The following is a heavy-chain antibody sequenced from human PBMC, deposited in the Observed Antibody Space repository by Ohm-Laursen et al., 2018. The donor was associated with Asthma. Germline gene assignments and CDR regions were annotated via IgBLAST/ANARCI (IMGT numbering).Heavy chain of an antibody. V-gene: IGHV3-33*06. CDR1: GFTFSSYG. Sequence: RSLRLSCTASGFTFSSYGMHWVRQAPGKGLEWVAVIWYDGSNKYYADSVKGRFTISRDNSKNTLYLQMNSLRAEDTAVYYCAKGDTENLTDQALDAFDIWGQGTMVTVSS. J-gene: IGHJ3*02. D-gene: IGHD5-18*01. CDR2: IWYDGSNK. CDR3: AKGDTENLTDQALDAFDI.